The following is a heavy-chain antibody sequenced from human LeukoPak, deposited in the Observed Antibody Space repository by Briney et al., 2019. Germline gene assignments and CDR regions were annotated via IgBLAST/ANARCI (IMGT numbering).Heavy chain of an antibody. CDR2: ISGSGGAT. J-gene: IGHJ4*02. Sequence: GGSLRLSCAGSGFTFSSHSMNWVRQAPGKGLEWVSGISGSGGATYYADSVKGRFTISRDDPHNTLYLQMNSLRAEDTAVYFCARGGVDYYGSGTYYLMYYFDYWGQGALVTVSS. V-gene: IGHV3-23*01. D-gene: IGHD3-10*01. CDR1: GFTFSSHS. CDR3: ARGGVDYYGSGTYYLMYYFDY.